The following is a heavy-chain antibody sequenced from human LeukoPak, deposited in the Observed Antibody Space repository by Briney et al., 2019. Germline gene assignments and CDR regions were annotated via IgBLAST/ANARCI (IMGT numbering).Heavy chain of an antibody. D-gene: IGHD1-26*01. Sequence: PGGSLRLSCAASGFTFSSYAMSWVRQAPGKGLECISGFSGSGGSTYYADSVKGRFTISRDNSKNTLYLQMNSLRAEDTAVYYCAKDSPSGSYSDYFDYWGQGTLVTVSS. CDR3: AKDSPSGSYSDYFDY. CDR1: GFTFSSYA. V-gene: IGHV3-23*01. J-gene: IGHJ4*02. CDR2: FSGSGGST.